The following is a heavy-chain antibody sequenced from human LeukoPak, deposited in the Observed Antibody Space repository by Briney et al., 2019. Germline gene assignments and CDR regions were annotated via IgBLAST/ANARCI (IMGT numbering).Heavy chain of an antibody. D-gene: IGHD3-10*01. V-gene: IGHV3-23*01. J-gene: IGHJ4*02. CDR2: ISGSGGST. CDR3: AKLEGITMVRGANDY. CDR1: GFTFSSYA. Sequence: PGGSLRLSCAASGFTFSSYAMSWVRQAPGKGLEWVSAISGSGGSTYYADSVKGRFTISRDNSKNTLYLQMNGLRAEDTAVYYCAKLEGITMVRGANDYWGQGTLVTVSS.